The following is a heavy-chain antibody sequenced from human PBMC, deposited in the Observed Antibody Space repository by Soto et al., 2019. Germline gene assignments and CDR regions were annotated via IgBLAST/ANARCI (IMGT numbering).Heavy chain of an antibody. J-gene: IGHJ5*02. CDR1: GYSISSGYY. CDR2: IYHSGST. CDR3: ARTPWGLGWFDP. D-gene: IGHD7-27*01. V-gene: IGHV4-38-2*01. Sequence: LSLTCAVSGYSISSGYYWGWIRQPPGKGLEWIGSIYHSGSTYYNPSLKSRVTISVDTSKNQFSLKLSSVTAADTAVYYCARTPWGLGWFDPWGQGTLVTVSS.